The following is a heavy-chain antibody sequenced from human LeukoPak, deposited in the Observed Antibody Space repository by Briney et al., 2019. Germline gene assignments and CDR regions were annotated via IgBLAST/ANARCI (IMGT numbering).Heavy chain of an antibody. J-gene: IGHJ4*02. D-gene: IGHD1-26*01. CDR2: IYYSGST. V-gene: IGHV4-59*01. CDR3: ARDIGD. CDR1: GGSISNYY. Sequence: SETLSLTCTVSGGSISNYYWSWLRQPPGKGLEWIGYIYYSGSTNYNPSLKSRVTISVDTSKNQFSLKLSSVTAADTAVYYCARDIGDWGQGALVTVSS.